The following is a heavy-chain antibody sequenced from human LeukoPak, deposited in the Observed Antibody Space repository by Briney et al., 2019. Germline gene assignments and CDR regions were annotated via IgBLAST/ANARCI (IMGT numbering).Heavy chain of an antibody. CDR3: AAVSVDYGDSSFDF. V-gene: IGHV3-15*01. D-gene: IGHD4-17*01. CDR1: GFTFSNAW. J-gene: IGHJ4*02. CDR2: IKSKTDGGTT. Sequence: GGSLTLSCAASGFTFSNAWMYWLRQPPGKGLEWVGRIKSKTDGGTTDYAEPVKGRFTISRDDSKNTLCLQMNFLKTEDTALYYCAAVSVDYGDSSFDFWGQGTLVTVSS.